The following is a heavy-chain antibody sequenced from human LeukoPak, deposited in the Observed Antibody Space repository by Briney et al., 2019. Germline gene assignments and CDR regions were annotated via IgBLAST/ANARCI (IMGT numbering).Heavy chain of an antibody. V-gene: IGHV3-23*01. CDR3: AKGQMTTILGFDS. CDR1: GFIFSNFA. D-gene: IGHD5-24*01. Sequence: PGGSLRLSCEASGFIFSNFAMSWVRQAPGRGLEWVAAVKTSADDTYYSDSVRGRLTISRDNSRSMVFLQMNSLRAEDSALYYCAKGQMTTILGFDSWGQGALVTVSS. J-gene: IGHJ4*02. CDR2: VKTSADDT.